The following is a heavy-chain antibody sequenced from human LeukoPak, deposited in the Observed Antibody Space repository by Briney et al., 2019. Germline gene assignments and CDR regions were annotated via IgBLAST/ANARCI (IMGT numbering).Heavy chain of an antibody. D-gene: IGHD1-26*01. J-gene: IGHJ4*02. CDR1: GGSISSGDYY. CDR3: ARAYSGSYSFDY. V-gene: IGHV4-31*03. Sequence: SETLSLTCTVSGGSISSGDYYWSWIRQHPGKGLEWIGYIYYTGITYYNPSLKSRVTISVDKSKNQFSLKLSSVTAADTAVYYCARAYSGSYSFDYWGQGTLVTVSS. CDR2: IYYTGIT.